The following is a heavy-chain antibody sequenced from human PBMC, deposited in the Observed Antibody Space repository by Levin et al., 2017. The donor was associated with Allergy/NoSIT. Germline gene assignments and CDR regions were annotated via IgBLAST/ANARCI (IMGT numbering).Heavy chain of an antibody. V-gene: IGHV1-2*02. D-gene: IGHD2-2*01. CDR3: ARATSCYSSTCSLEY. CDR1: GYTFTGYY. J-gene: IGHJ4*02. CDR2: INPNSGDT. Sequence: ASVKVSCKASGYTFTGYYMHWVRQAPGQGLEWMGWINPNSGDTNYAQRFQARVTMTRDTSISTAYMELSSLRSDDTAVYYCARATSCYSSTCSLEYWGQGTLVSVSS.